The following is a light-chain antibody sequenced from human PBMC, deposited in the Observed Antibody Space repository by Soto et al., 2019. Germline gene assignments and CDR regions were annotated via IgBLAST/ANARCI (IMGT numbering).Light chain of an antibody. Sequence: DIQMTQSPSSLSASVGDTITITCRASRTINTYLNLFQQKPGEPARLLIYGASTLHDGVPSRFSGSGSGADFTLTISGLQPEDFASYHCQQTYSDISFGGGTKVDIK. J-gene: IGKJ4*01. CDR2: GAS. CDR3: QQTYSDIS. CDR1: RTINTY. V-gene: IGKV1-39*01.